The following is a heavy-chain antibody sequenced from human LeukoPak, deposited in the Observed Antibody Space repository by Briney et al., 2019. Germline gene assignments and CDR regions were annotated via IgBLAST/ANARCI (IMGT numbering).Heavy chain of an antibody. J-gene: IGHJ5*02. CDR2: INPNSGGT. CDR1: GYTFTAYY. D-gene: IGHD5-12*01. Sequence: ASVKVSCKASGYTFTAYYMHWVRQAPGQGLEWMGWINPNSGGTNYAQKFQGRVTMTRDTSISTAYMELSRLTSDDTAVYYCARARITDIVATLDFDPWGQGTLVTVSS. CDR3: ARARITDIVATLDFDP. V-gene: IGHV1-2*02.